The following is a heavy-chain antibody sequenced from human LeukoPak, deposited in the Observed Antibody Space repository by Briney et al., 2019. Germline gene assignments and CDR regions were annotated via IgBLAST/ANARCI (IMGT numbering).Heavy chain of an antibody. D-gene: IGHD1-14*01. CDR1: GFTFSSYA. CDR2: IGDGGGNT. CDR3: AKGPELATLFYFDY. J-gene: IGHJ4*02. Sequence: GGSLRLSCAASGFTFSSYALSWVRQAPWKGLEWVSTIGDGGGNTYYADSVKGRSTVSRDNSKNTLYLQMNSLRGEDTAVYYCAKGPELATLFYFDYWGQGTLVTVSS. V-gene: IGHV3-23*01.